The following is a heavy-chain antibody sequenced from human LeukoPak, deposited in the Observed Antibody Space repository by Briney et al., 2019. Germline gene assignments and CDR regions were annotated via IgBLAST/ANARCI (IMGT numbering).Heavy chain of an antibody. CDR3: AKGGKWDVTPFDY. V-gene: IGHV3-23*01. D-gene: IGHD1-26*01. Sequence: AGGSLRLSCAASGFTFSSYAMSWIRQAPGKGLEWVSSISGSAISTYYADSVKGRFTISRDNSKNTLYLQVNSLRAEDTAVYYCAKGGKWDVTPFDYWGQGTLVTVSS. J-gene: IGHJ4*02. CDR2: ISGSAIST. CDR1: GFTFSSYA.